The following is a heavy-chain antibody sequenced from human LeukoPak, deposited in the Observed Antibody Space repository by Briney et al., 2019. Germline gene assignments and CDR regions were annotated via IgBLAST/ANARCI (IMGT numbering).Heavy chain of an antibody. CDR3: AKDRGDIDAFDI. CDR2: MNPNSGNT. D-gene: IGHD2-15*01. Sequence: ASVKVSCKASGYSFTSYDINWVRQATGQGLEWMGWMNPNSGNTGYAQKFQGRVTMTRNTSISTAYMELSSLRSEDTAVYYCAKDRGDIDAFDIWGQGTMVTVSS. J-gene: IGHJ3*02. V-gene: IGHV1-8*01. CDR1: GYSFTSYD.